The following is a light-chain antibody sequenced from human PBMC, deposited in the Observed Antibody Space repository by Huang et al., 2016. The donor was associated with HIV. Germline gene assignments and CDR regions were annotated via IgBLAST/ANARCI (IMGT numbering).Light chain of an antibody. V-gene: IGKV1-17*03. CDR1: QDIANS. CDR2: GTS. Sequence: DIQMTQTPSAMSASVGDRVTITCRASQDIANSLAWFQQKPGKVPRPLIYGTSTLRSGVPSRFSDSGSGTEFPLTISSLQPEDFATYYCLQHNTYPGMFGQGTKVEVK. J-gene: IGKJ1*01. CDR3: LQHNTYPGM.